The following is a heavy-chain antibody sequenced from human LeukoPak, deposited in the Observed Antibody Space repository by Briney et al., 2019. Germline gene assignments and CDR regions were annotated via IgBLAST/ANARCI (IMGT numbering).Heavy chain of an antibody. CDR2: FDPEDGET. CDR1: GYTLTELS. J-gene: IGHJ4*02. D-gene: IGHD3-22*01. V-gene: IGHV1-24*01. CDR3: ATDPGYYDRSGYYQPRDY. Sequence: ASVKVSCKVSGYTLTELSMHWVRQAPGKGLEWMGGFDPEDGETIYAQKFQGRVTMTEDTSTDTAYMELSSLRSEDTAVYYCATDPGYYDRSGYYQPRDYWGQGTLVTVSS.